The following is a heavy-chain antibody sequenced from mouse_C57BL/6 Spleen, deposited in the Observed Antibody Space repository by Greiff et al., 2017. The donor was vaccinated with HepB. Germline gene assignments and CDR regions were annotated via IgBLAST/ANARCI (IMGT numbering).Heavy chain of an antibody. D-gene: IGHD1-1*02. CDR1: GYTFTDYE. CDR3: TKGVGEDYAMDY. Sequence: VQLQQSGAELVRPGASVTLSCKASGYTFTDYEMHWVKQTPVHGLEWIGAIDPETGGTAYNQKFKGKAILTADKSSSTAYMELRSLTSEDSAVYYCTKGVGEDYAMDYWGQGTSVTVSS. CDR2: IDPETGGT. J-gene: IGHJ4*01. V-gene: IGHV1-15*01.